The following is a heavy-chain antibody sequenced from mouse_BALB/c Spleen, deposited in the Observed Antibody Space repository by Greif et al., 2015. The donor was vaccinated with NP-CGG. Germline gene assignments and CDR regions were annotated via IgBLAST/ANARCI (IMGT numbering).Heavy chain of an antibody. Sequence: DVKLVESGGGLVQPGGSLKLSCATSGFTFSDYYMYWVRQTPEKRLEWVAYISNGGGSTYYPDTVKGRFTISRDNAKNTLYLQMSRLKSEDTAMYYCARPYYYGSSPFFAYWGQGTLVTVSA. CDR2: ISNGGGST. V-gene: IGHV5-12*02. J-gene: IGHJ3*01. CDR1: GFTFSDYY. CDR3: ARPYYYGSSPFFAY. D-gene: IGHD1-1*01.